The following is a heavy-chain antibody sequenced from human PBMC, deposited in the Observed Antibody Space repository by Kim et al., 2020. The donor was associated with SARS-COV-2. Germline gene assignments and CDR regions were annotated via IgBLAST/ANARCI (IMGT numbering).Heavy chain of an antibody. CDR3: VRALGIATAH. CDR1: DESFSAYY. J-gene: IGHJ1*01. CDR2: IYPGGGT. V-gene: IGHV4-34*01. D-gene: IGHD6-13*01. Sequence: SETLSLTCAVYDESFSAYYWSWIRQPPGKGLEWIGEIYPGGGTSYNPSLKSRVTVSVDPSKKQFSLKLNSVTAADTAVYYCVRALGIATAHWGPGSLVTV.